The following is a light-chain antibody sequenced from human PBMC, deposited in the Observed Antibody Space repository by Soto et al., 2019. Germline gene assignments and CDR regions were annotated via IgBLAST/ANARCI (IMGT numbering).Light chain of an antibody. J-gene: IGKJ4*01. V-gene: IGKV3-11*01. CDR2: GAS. CDR3: LQRSNWPLT. Sequence: EVVLTQSPATLSVSPGDRATLSCRASQSVSRNLAWYQQKPGQAPRLLIYGASTRATGVPARFSGSGSATEFTLSISSLEPEDFAVYYCLQRSNWPLTFGGGTKVEI. CDR1: QSVSRN.